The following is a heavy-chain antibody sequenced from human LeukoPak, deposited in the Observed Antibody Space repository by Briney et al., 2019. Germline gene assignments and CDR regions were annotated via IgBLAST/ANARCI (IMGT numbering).Heavy chain of an antibody. CDR2: ISSSGSTI. V-gene: IGHV3-11*01. CDR1: GFTFSDYY. Sequence: PGGSLRLSCAASGFTFSDYYMSWIRQAPGKGLEWVSYISSSGSTIYYADSVKGRFTISRDNAKNSLYLQMNSLTADDTAVYYCASSPPTGITVSYFDYWGPGTLVTVSS. J-gene: IGHJ4*02. D-gene: IGHD3-10*01. CDR3: ASSPPTGITVSYFDY.